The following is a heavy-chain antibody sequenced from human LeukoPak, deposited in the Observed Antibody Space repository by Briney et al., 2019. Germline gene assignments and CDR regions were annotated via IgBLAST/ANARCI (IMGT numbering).Heavy chain of an antibody. Sequence: SQTLSLTCTVSGGSFSGYYWSWIRQPPGKGLEWIGEINHSGSTNYNPSLKSRVTISVDTSKNQFSLKLSSVTAADTAVYYCARDTTVTTLDYWGQGTLVTVSS. CDR2: INHSGST. J-gene: IGHJ4*02. V-gene: IGHV4-34*01. D-gene: IGHD4-17*01. CDR3: ARDTTVTTLDY. CDR1: GGSFSGYY.